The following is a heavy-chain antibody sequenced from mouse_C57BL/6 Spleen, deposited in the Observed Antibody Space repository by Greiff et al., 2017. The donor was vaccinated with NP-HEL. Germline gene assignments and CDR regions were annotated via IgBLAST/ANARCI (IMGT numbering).Heavy chain of an antibody. J-gene: IGHJ1*03. CDR3: ARPYGRGYFDV. D-gene: IGHD1-1*01. CDR2: INPNNGGT. Sequence: EVQLQQSGPELVKPGASVKIPCKASGYTFTDYNMDWVKQSHGKSLEWIGDINPNNGGTIYNQKFKGKATLTVDKSSSTAYMELRSLTSEDTAVYYCARPYGRGYFDVWGTGTTVTVSS. CDR1: GYTFTDYN. V-gene: IGHV1-18*01.